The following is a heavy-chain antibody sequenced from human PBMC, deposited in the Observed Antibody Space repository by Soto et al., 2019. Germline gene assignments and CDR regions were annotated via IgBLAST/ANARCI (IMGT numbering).Heavy chain of an antibody. CDR2: IYYNGNT. Sequence: SETLSLTCTVSGGSISSGPYYWGWIRQPPGKGLEWIGNIYYNGNTFYNPSLKSRVTISVNTSKNQFSLKLSSVTAADTAVYYCARHGPLSNNWNQLDYWGQGTLVT. CDR1: GGSISSGPYY. V-gene: IGHV4-39*01. CDR3: ARHGPLSNNWNQLDY. D-gene: IGHD1-1*01. J-gene: IGHJ4*02.